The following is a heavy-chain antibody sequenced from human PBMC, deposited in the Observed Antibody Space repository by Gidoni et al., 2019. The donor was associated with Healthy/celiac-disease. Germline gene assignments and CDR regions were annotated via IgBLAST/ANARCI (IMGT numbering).Heavy chain of an antibody. CDR2: IYPGDADT. V-gene: IGHV5-51*01. Sequence: EAQLVQPGAAVKKPGESLKTSCKGSGSSFTSYWIGWVRQMPGKGLEWMGIIYPGDADTRYSPYFQGQVTISADKSISTAYLQWSSLKASDTAMYYCAILYSSGWPGSDGMDVWGQGTTVTVSS. J-gene: IGHJ6*02. D-gene: IGHD6-19*01. CDR1: GSSFTSYW. CDR3: AILYSSGWPGSDGMDV.